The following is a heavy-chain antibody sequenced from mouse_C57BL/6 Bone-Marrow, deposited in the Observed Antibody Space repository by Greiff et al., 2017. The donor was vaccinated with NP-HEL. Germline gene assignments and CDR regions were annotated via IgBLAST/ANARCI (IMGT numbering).Heavy chain of an antibody. J-gene: IGHJ3*01. CDR2: INPSNGGT. Sequence: QVQLKQPGTELVKPGASVKLSCKASGYTFTSYWMHWVKQRPGQGLEWIGNINPSNGGTNYNEKFKSKATLTVDKSSSTAYMQLSSLTSEDSAVYYCARSGAYYSPTRFAYWGQGTLVTVSA. CDR1: GYTFTSYW. D-gene: IGHD2-12*01. CDR3: ARSGAYYSPTRFAY. V-gene: IGHV1-53*01.